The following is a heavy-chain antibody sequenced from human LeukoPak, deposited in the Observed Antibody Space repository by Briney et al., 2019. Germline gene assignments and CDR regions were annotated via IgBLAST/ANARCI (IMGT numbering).Heavy chain of an antibody. D-gene: IGHD4-17*01. V-gene: IGHV4-61*08. CDR3: ARDGDSGDFVGAFDV. CDR2: IYSSGST. J-gene: IGHJ3*01. CDR1: GDSFSGGDFY. Sequence: SETLSLTCTVSGDSFSGGDFYWSWIRQPPGKGLEWIGYIYSSGSTHYNPSLKSRVTISVDTSKSLFSLRLTSATAADTAVYYCARDGDSGDFVGAFDVWGQGTLVTVSS.